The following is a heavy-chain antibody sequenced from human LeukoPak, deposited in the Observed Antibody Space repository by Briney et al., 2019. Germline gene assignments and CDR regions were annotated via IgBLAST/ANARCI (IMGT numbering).Heavy chain of an antibody. CDR2: ISYDGSNK. CDR1: GFTFSSYA. CDR3: ARASGGFCSGGSCYTAYYGMDV. V-gene: IGHV3-30*04. D-gene: IGHD2-15*01. J-gene: IGHJ6*04. Sequence: PGGSLRLSCAASGFTFSSYAMHWVRQAPGKGLEWVAVISYDGSNKYYADSVKGRFTISRDNSKNTLYLQMNSLRAEDTAVYYCARASGGFCSGGSCYTAYYGMDVWGKGTTVTVSS.